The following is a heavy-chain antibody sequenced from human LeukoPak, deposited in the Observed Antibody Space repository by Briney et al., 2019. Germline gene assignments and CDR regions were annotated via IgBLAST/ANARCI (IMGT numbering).Heavy chain of an antibody. CDR3: AKEYTLHAFDI. D-gene: IGHD2-15*01. V-gene: IGHV3-33*06. CDR1: GFTFSSYG. CDR2: IWYDGSNK. Sequence: GGSLRLSCAASGFTFSSYGMHWVRQAPGKGLGWVAVIWYDGSNKYYADSVKGRFTISRDNSKNTLYLQMNSLRAEDTAVYYCAKEYTLHAFDIWGQGTMVTVSS. J-gene: IGHJ3*02.